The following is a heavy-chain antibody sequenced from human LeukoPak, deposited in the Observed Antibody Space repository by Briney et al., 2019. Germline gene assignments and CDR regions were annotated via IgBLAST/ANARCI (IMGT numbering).Heavy chain of an antibody. CDR2: IYYSGST. Sequence: SETLSLTCTVSGGSISSYYWSWIRQPPGKGLEWIGYIYYSGSTNYNPSLKSRVTISVDTSKNQFSLKLSSVTAADTAVYYCARGGARGYADYWGQGTLVTASS. J-gene: IGHJ4*02. CDR1: GGSISSYY. D-gene: IGHD2-15*01. V-gene: IGHV4-59*01. CDR3: ARGGARGYADY.